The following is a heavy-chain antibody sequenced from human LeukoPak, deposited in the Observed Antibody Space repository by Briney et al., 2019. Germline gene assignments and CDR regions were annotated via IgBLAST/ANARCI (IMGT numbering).Heavy chain of an antibody. V-gene: IGHV1-69*01. Sequence: ASVKVSCKASGGTFSSYAISWVRQAPGQGLEWMGGIIPIFGTVNYAQKFQGRVTITADESTSTAYMELSSLRSEDTAVYYCARDTVTTRWFDPWGQGTLVTVSS. CDR2: IIPIFGTV. CDR3: ARDTVTTRWFDP. J-gene: IGHJ5*02. CDR1: GGTFSSYA. D-gene: IGHD4-11*01.